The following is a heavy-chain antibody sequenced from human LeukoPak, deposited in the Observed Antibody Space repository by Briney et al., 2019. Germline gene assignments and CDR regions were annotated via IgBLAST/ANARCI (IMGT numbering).Heavy chain of an antibody. CDR3: ASLRTYSAAFDI. J-gene: IGHJ3*02. CDR2: IYPGDSDT. D-gene: IGHD1-1*01. V-gene: IGHV5-51*01. Sequence: GESLKISCKGSGYSFTTFWVAWVRQMPGQGLEWVGIIYPGDSDTRYNPSFQGQVTFSADKSISPAYLQWSSLKASDTAMYYCASLRTYSAAFDIWGRGTMVTVS. CDR1: GYSFTTFW.